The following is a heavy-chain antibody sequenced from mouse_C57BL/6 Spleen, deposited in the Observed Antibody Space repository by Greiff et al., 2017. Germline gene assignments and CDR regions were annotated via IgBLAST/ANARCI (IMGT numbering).Heavy chain of an antibody. D-gene: IGHD1-1*01. CDR3: AHLPVVGDYYARDY. V-gene: IGHV1-69*01. CDR1: GYTFTSYW. Sequence: QVQLQQPGAELVLPGASVKLSCKASGYTFTSYWMHWVKQRPGQGLEWIGEIDPSDSYTNYNQKFNGKSTLTVDKSSSTAYMQLSSLTSEDSAVYYCAHLPVVGDYYARDYWGEGTSGTVSS. J-gene: IGHJ4*01. CDR2: IDPSDSYT.